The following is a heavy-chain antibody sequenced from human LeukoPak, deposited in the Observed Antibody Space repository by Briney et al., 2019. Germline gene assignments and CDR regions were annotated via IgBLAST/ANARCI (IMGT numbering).Heavy chain of an antibody. Sequence: GGSLRLSCAASGFTFSSYWMYWVRQAPGKGLVWVSRINNDGRSTIYADSVKGRFTISRDNAKNTLYLQMNSLRDDDTAVYYCVRDNGGEHLWGQGTLVTVSS. CDR3: VRDNGGEHL. V-gene: IGHV3-74*01. J-gene: IGHJ4*02. CDR1: GFTFSSYW. D-gene: IGHD3-16*01. CDR2: INNDGRST.